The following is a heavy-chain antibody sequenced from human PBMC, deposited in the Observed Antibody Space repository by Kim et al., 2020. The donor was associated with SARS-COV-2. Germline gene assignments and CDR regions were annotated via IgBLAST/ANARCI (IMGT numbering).Heavy chain of an antibody. CDR2: IYSDGPT. J-gene: IGHJ4*02. Sequence: GGSLRLSCAVSGFTVSNNYMNWVRQAPGKGLEWVSVIYSDGPTYYADSVTGRFSISRDTSKNTVYLQMNSLRPEDTAVYYCARWGGGYGAGYWLDYWGQG. D-gene: IGHD2-8*02. V-gene: IGHV3-53*01. CDR3: ARWGGGYGAGYWLDY. CDR1: GFTVSNNY.